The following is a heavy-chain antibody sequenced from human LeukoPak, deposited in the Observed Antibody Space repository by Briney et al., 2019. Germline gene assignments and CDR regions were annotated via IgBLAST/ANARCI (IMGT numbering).Heavy chain of an antibody. Sequence: ASVKVSCKASGYTFTGYYMHWVRQAPGQGLEWMGWINPNSGGTNYAQKFQGRVAMTRDTSISTAYMELSRLRSDDTAVYYCAGTGGPNIVVVPAAMPGYWGQGTLVTVSS. CDR3: AGTGGPNIVVVPAAMPGY. J-gene: IGHJ4*02. CDR2: INPNSGGT. V-gene: IGHV1-2*02. D-gene: IGHD2-2*01. CDR1: GYTFTGYY.